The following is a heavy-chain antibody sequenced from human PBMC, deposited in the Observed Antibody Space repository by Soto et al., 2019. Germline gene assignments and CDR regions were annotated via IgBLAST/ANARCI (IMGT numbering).Heavy chain of an antibody. CDR1: GGSISSYY. J-gene: IGHJ2*01. V-gene: IGHV4-59*01. CDR3: ARGKVTQNWYFDL. Sequence: QVQLQESGPGLVKPSETLSLTCTVSGGSISSYYWSWIRQPPGKGLEWIGYIYYSGSTNYNPSLKSRVXXSXDXSKNQFSLKLSSVTAADTAVYYCARGKVTQNWYFDLWGRGTLVTVSS. CDR2: IYYSGST. D-gene: IGHD2-21*02.